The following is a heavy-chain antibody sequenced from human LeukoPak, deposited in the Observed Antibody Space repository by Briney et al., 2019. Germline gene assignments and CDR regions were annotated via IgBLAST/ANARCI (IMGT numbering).Heavy chain of an antibody. CDR3: ARHYDSSGYWYYFDY. V-gene: IGHV4-59*08. D-gene: IGHD3-22*01. CDR1: GGSFSGYY. J-gene: IGHJ4*02. Sequence: PSETLSLTCAVYGGSFSGYYWSWIRQPPGKGLEWIGYIYYSGSTNYNPSLKSRVTISVDTSKNQFSLKLSSVTVADTAVYYCARHYDSSGYWYYFDYWGQGTLVTVSS. CDR2: IYYSGST.